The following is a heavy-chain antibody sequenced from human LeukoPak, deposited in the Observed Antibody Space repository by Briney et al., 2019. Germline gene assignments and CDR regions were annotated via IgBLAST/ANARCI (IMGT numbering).Heavy chain of an antibody. CDR2: MSPNSGDT. V-gene: IGHV1-8*01. J-gene: IGHJ4*02. CDR1: GYTFTSYD. D-gene: IGHD3-22*01. CDR3: ARGDYYDRSGYSARLDY. Sequence: ASVKVSCKASGYTFTSYDFNWVRQATGQRPEWMGWMSPNSGDTGYAQKVQDRVTMTRNTSISTAYMELSSLRSDDTAVYYCARGDYYDRSGYSARLDYWGQGTLVTVSS.